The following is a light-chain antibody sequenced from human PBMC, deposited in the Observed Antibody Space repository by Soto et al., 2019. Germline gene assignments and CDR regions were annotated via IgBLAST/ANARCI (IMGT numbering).Light chain of an antibody. CDR1: QSVGSNF. J-gene: IGKJ1*01. Sequence: IVLTQSPGTLSLSPGERATLSCRASQSVGSNFLAWYQQKRGQAPRILIYAASNRASGIPDRFSGSGSGSDFTIPISRLQPEDFAVYYCQQYGSPPWAFGQGTRVEI. CDR2: AAS. V-gene: IGKV3-20*01. CDR3: QQYGSPPWA.